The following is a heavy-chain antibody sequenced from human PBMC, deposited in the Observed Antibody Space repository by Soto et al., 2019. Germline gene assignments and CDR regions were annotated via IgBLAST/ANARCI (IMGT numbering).Heavy chain of an antibody. V-gene: IGHV1-18*01. J-gene: IGHJ5*02. CDR1: GYTFNSHG. CDR3: ARVKGSGWLNCFDP. CDR2: ISAYNGNT. D-gene: IGHD6-19*01. Sequence: ASVKVPCKASGYTFNSHGISWVRPAPGQGLEWMGWISAYNGNTNYAQKLQGRVTMTTDTSTSTAYMELRSLRSDDTAVYYCARVKGSGWLNCFDPWGQGTPVTVSS.